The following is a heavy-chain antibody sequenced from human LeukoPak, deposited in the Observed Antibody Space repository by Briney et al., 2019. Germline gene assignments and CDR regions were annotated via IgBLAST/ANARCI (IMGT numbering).Heavy chain of an antibody. CDR2: ISYDGSTK. CDR1: GFTFSLYG. Sequence: GTSLRLSCAASGFTFSLYGIHWVRQAPGKGLEWVTVISYDGSTKYYADSVRGRFTISRDNSKNTLYLQMNSLRAEDTAVYYCAKDQIVVVPAARMVDYWGQGTLVTVSS. J-gene: IGHJ4*02. D-gene: IGHD2-2*01. V-gene: IGHV3-30*18. CDR3: AKDQIVVVPAARMVDY.